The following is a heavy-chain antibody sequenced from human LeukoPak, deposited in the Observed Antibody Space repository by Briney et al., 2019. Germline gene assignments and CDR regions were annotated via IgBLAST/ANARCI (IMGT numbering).Heavy chain of an antibody. Sequence: ASVKDSCKASGYTFTGYQMDWVRQAPGQGLEWMGRINPNGGGTKYPRKFQDRVTLTRDTSVRAASMELSRLTDGDTAVYYCARVGATAMADWGQGTLVTVSS. D-gene: IGHD5-18*01. CDR2: INPNGGGT. V-gene: IGHV1-2*06. CDR1: GYTFTGYQ. CDR3: ARVGATAMAD. J-gene: IGHJ4*02.